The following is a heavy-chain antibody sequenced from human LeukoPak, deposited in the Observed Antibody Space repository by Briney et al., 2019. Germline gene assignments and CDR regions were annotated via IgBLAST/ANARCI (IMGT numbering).Heavy chain of an antibody. CDR1: GGSISSYY. V-gene: IGHV4-4*07. J-gene: IGHJ4*02. Sequence: PSETLFLTCTVSGGSISSYYWSWIRQPAGRGLEWIGRIYASGSTNYNPSLKSRVTMSVDTSKNQFSLKLSSVTAADTAVYFCARESSGWFYFDYWGQGALVTVSS. CDR3: ARESSGWFYFDY. CDR2: IYASGST. D-gene: IGHD6-19*01.